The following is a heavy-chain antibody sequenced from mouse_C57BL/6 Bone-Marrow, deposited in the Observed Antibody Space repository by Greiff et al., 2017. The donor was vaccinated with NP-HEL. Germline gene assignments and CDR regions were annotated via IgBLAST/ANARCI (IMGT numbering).Heavy chain of an antibody. CDR1: GFTFSSYG. V-gene: IGHV5-6*01. CDR3: ARLPHWYFDV. CDR2: ISSGGSYT. J-gene: IGHJ1*03. Sequence: EVNVVESGGDLVKPGGSLKLSCAASGFTFSSYGMSWVRQTPDKRLEWVATISSGGSYTYYPDSVKGRFTISRDNAKNTLYLQMSSLKSEDTAMYYCARLPHWYFDVWGTGTTVTVSS.